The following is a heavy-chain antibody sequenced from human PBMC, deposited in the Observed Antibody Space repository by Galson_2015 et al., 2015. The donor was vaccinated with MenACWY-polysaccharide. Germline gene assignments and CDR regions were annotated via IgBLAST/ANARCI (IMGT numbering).Heavy chain of an antibody. CDR2: ISWDGSTA. J-gene: IGHJ4*02. D-gene: IGHD3-22*01. V-gene: IGHV3-43*01. CDR3: ARDNSGDYYDRSGYLDF. Sequence: SLRLSCAASGFTFDDHTMHWVRQAPGKGLQWVSLISWDGSTAYYADAVQGRFTISRDNGKNSLYLQMSSLRIEDTAFYFCARDNSGDYYDRSGYLDFWGQGTLVTVSS. CDR1: GFTFDDHT.